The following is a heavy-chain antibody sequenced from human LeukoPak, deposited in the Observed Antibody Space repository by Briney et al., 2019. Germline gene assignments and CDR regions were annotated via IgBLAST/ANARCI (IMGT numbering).Heavy chain of an antibody. CDR1: GFTFSSYA. J-gene: IGHJ4*02. CDR2: ISYDGSNK. V-gene: IGHV3-30-3*01. CDR3: ARGRQYSTTDY. Sequence: PGRSLRLSCAASGFTFSSYAMHWVRQAPGKGLEWVAVISYDGSNKYYADSVKGRFTISRDNSKNTLYLQMNSLRAEDTAVYYCARGRQYSTTDYWGQGTLVTVSS. D-gene: IGHD2-2*01.